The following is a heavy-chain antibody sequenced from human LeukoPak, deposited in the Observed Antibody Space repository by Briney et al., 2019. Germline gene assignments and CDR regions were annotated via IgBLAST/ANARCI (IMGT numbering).Heavy chain of an antibody. CDR3: AKDYYALLWFGEFNRKYYFDY. J-gene: IGHJ4*02. D-gene: IGHD3-10*01. CDR2: ISYDGSNK. Sequence: GGSLRLSCAASGFTFSDYNMRWIRQAPGKGLEWVAIISYDGSNKYYADSVKGRFTISRDNSKNTLYLQMNSLRAEDTAVYYCAKDYYALLWFGEFNRKYYFDYWGQGTLVTVSS. V-gene: IGHV3-30*18. CDR1: GFTFSDYN.